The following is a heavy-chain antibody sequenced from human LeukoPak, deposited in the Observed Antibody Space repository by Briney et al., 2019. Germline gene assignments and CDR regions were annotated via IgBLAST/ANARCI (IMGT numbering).Heavy chain of an antibody. Sequence: PGGSLRLSCAASGFTFSSYAMSWVRQAPGKGLEWVSSIGASGGSTYYADSVRGRFTISRDNSKKTLCLQMNSLRAEDTAVYYCAKAFLTPDEDLVANYGMDVWGQGTTVTVSS. CDR3: AKAFLTPDEDLVANYGMDV. V-gene: IGHV3-23*01. J-gene: IGHJ6*02. D-gene: IGHD5-12*01. CDR1: GFTFSSYA. CDR2: IGASGGST.